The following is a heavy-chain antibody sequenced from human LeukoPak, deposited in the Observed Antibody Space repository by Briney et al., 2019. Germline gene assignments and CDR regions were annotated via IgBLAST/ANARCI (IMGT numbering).Heavy chain of an antibody. CDR1: GFTFDDYA. V-gene: IGHV3-9*01. CDR3: AKSGNYYDSSGYYYRH. CDR2: ISWNSGSI. Sequence: PGRSLRLSCAASGFTFDDYAMHWVRQAPGKGLEWVSGISWNSGSIGYADSVKGRFTISRDNAKNSLYLQMNSLRAEDTALYYCAKSGNYYDSSGYYYRHWGQGTLVTVSS. J-gene: IGHJ1*01. D-gene: IGHD3-22*01.